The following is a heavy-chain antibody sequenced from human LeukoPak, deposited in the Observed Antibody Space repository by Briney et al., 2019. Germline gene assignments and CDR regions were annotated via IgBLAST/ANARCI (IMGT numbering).Heavy chain of an antibody. J-gene: IGHJ4*02. D-gene: IGHD3-22*01. CDR3: AYSADSSGYLD. V-gene: IGHV1-69*05. CDR1: GGTFSSYA. Sequence: SVKVSFKASGGTFSSYAISWVRHAPGQGLEWMGGIIPIFGTANYAQKFQGRVTITTDESTSTAYMELSSLRSEDTAVYYCAYSADSSGYLDWGQGTLVTVSS. CDR2: IIPIFGTA.